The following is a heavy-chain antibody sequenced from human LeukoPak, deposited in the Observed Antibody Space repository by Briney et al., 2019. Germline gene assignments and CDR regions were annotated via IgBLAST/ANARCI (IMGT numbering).Heavy chain of an antibody. Sequence: GGSLRLSCAASGFTFSNNGMHWVRQAPGKGLEWVAFIRFDESDKFYADSVKGRFTISRDNAKNSLYLQMNSLRAEDTAVYYCARAVLTRGNYYDSSGSRTPWYFDLWGRGALVTVSS. D-gene: IGHD3-22*01. V-gene: IGHV3-30*02. CDR1: GFTFSNNG. J-gene: IGHJ2*01. CDR3: ARAVLTRGNYYDSSGSRTPWYFDL. CDR2: IRFDESDK.